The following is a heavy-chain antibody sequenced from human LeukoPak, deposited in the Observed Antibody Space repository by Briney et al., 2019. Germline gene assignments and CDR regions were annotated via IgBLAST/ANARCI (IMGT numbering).Heavy chain of an antibody. CDR3: ATLASGYSSPFDY. D-gene: IGHD6-13*01. Sequence: GGSRRLSCAASGFTVRSNYMTWVRQAPGKGLEWVSVMDSGDSTYYDDSVKCRFTISRDNSKNTLYAEMTSLRAEDTAVYYCATLASGYSSPFDYWGQGTLVTVSS. J-gene: IGHJ4*02. V-gene: IGHV3-53*01. CDR1: GFTVRSNY. CDR2: MDSGDST.